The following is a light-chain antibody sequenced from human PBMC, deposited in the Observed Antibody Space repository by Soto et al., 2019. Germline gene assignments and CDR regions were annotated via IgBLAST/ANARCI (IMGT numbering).Light chain of an antibody. CDR3: CSYAGRPRYV. CDR2: DVS. CDR1: SSDVGGYNY. Sequence: QSALTQPRSVSGSPGQSVTISCTGTSSDVGGYNYVSWYQPHPGKAPKVMICDVSERPSGVPDRFSGSKSGNTASLTISGLQAEDEADYYCCSYAGRPRYVLGTGTQLTVL. V-gene: IGLV2-11*01. J-gene: IGLJ1*01.